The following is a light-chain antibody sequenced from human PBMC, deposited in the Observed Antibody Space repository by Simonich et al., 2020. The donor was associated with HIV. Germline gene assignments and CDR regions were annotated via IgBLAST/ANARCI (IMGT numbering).Light chain of an antibody. CDR1: QDIRNS. CDR2: DAS. V-gene: IGKV1-NL1*01. J-gene: IGKJ2*01. Sequence: DIQMTQSPSSLSASVGDRVTITCRASQDIRNSLAWFQQKPGKAPKLLLYDASTLQRAVPSRFSGSGSGSDYTLTISSLQPEDFATYFCQQYSRTPYTFGQGTKLEIK. CDR3: QQYSRTPYT.